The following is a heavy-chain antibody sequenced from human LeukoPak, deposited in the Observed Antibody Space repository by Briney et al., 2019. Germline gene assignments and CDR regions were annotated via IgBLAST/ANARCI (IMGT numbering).Heavy chain of an antibody. D-gene: IGHD3-10*01. V-gene: IGHV3-23*01. CDR1: GFSFSNYA. CDR3: AKGSDLWFGET. Sequence: GSLRLSCAASGFSFSNYAMNWVRQAPEKGLEWVSVISGSGGSTFYADSVKGRFIISRDNSKSTLYLQMNSLRTEDTAVYYCAKGSDLWFGETWGQGVLVTVSS. J-gene: IGHJ4*02. CDR2: ISGSGGST.